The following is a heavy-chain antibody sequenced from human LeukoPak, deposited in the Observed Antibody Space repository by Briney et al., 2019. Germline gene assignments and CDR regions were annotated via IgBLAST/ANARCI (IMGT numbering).Heavy chain of an antibody. D-gene: IGHD6-19*01. J-gene: IGHJ6*04. CDR2: FSYSGST. V-gene: IGHV4-30-4*01. CDR1: GGSISGGDYY. Sequence: SETLSLTCTVSGGSISGGDYYWSWIRQPPGKGLEWIGCFSYSGSTYYNPSLKSRITISLDTSKNQFSLKLSSVTAADTAVYYCARDRAGSVAYYYGMDVWGKGTTVTVSS. CDR3: ARDRAGSVAYYYGMDV.